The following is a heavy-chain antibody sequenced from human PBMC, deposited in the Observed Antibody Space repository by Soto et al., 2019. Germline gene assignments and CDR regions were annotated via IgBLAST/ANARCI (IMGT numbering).Heavy chain of an antibody. CDR2: IIPIFGTA. CDR3: SFRLGKLSLYPY. V-gene: IGHV1-69*13. CDR1: GGTFSSYA. J-gene: IGHJ4*02. Sequence: SVKVSCKASGGTFSSYAISCVRQAPGQGLGWMGGIIPIFGTANYAQKFQGRVTITADESTSTAYMEMSSLRSKDTAVYYRSFRLGKLSLYPYWGQGTLVT. D-gene: IGHD3-16*02.